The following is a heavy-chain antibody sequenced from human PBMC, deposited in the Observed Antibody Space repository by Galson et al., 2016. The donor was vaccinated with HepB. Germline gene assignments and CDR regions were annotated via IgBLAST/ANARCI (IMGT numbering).Heavy chain of an antibody. V-gene: IGHV4-4*02. CDR2: IYRSGNT. D-gene: IGHD4-23*01. J-gene: IGHJ6*02. CDR1: GGSIRSTQW. Sequence: ETLSLTCAVSGGSIRSTQWWSWVRQAPGKGLEWIGDIYRSGNTNYMPSLQSRVTILVDNSKNQFSLRLTAVTAADAAVYYCASVDYYYAMDVWGQGTTVTVSS. CDR3: ASVDYYYAMDV.